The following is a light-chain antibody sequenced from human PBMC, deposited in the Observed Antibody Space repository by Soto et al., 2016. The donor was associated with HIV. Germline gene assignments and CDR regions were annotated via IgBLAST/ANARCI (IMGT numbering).Light chain of an antibody. CDR1: QSISNY. V-gene: IGKV1-39*01. CDR2: AAS. J-gene: IGKJ5*01. CDR3: QQSYSTPPIT. Sequence: DIQMTQSPSSLSASVGDRVTITCRANQSISNYLNWYQQKPGKAPKLLIYAASSLQSGVPSRFSGSGSGTDFTLTISSLQPEDFATYYCQQSYSTPPITFGQGHDWRLN.